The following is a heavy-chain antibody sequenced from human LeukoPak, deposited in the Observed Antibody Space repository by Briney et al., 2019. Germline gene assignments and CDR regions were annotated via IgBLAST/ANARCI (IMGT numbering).Heavy chain of an antibody. J-gene: IGHJ5*02. Sequence: SETLSLTCTVSGGSISSNSYYWGWIRQPPGKGLEWIVSIYYSGSTYYNPSLKSRVTISVDTSKNQFSLKLSSVTAADTAVYYCASHQIVVVPAAILRQNHNWFDPWGQGTLVTVSS. V-gene: IGHV4-39*01. CDR3: ASHQIVVVPAAILRQNHNWFDP. CDR2: IYYSGST. D-gene: IGHD2-2*02. CDR1: GGSISSNSYY.